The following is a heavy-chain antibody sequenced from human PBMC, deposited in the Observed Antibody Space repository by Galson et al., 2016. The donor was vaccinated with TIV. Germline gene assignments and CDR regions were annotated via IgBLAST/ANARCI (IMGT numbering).Heavy chain of an antibody. J-gene: IGHJ3*02. V-gene: IGHV4-4*02. Sequence: ETLSLTCVVSGGSVSSSNWWSWVRQSPGKGLEWIGEIYHSGGTNYNPSLKSRLIITVNKSKNHFSLKLNSVTDADTAVYYCATGGSDDYGDYGDAFDIWGQGTVVTVSS. CDR1: GGSVSSSNW. D-gene: IGHD4-17*01. CDR3: ATGGSDDYGDYGDAFDI. CDR2: IYHSGGT.